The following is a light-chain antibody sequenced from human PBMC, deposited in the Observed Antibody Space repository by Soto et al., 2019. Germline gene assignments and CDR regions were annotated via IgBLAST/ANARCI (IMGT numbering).Light chain of an antibody. CDR3: QQYGGSPRT. CDR1: QSVGTS. V-gene: IGKV3-20*01. CDR2: GAS. Sequence: EIVLTQSPVTLSLSPGERGTLSCRASQSVGTSLAWYQQQPGQAPRLLIYGASNRATGIPDRFSGSGSGTDFTLTISKLEPEDFAVYHCQQYGGSPRTFGQGTKVDIK. J-gene: IGKJ1*01.